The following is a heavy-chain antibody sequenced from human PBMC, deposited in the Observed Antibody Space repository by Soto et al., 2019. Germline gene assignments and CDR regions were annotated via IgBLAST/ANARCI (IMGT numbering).Heavy chain of an antibody. CDR2: INPSGGRT. CDR3: ARDRDTAPLYEMDV. V-gene: IGHV1-46*01. D-gene: IGHD5-18*01. Sequence: ASVKVSCKTSGYTFTSYGITWVRQAPGQGLEWMGLINPSGGRTSYPQKFQGRITMTRDTSTSTIYMQLSSLRSEDTAVYYCARDRDTAPLYEMDVWGPGTTVTVSS. J-gene: IGHJ6*02. CDR1: GYTFTSYG.